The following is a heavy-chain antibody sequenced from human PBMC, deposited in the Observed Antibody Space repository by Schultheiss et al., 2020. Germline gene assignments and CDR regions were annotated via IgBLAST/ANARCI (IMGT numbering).Heavy chain of an antibody. CDR2: ISNSGST. CDR3: ARFGDGYTLIPYYFDY. Sequence: SETLSLTCTVSGASISGRTYYWGWIRQPPGRGLEWIGYISNSGSTDYNPSLKSRVTMSADMSKNQFSLKLSSVTAADTAVYYCARFGDGYTLIPYYFDYWGQGTLVTVSS. D-gene: IGHD5-24*01. CDR1: GASISGRTYY. V-gene: IGHV4-61*05. J-gene: IGHJ4*02.